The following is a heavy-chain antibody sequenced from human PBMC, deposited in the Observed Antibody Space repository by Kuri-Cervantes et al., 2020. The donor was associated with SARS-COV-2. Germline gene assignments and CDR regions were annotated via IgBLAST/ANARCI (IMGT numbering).Heavy chain of an antibody. CDR1: GGSISSSNSY. J-gene: IGHJ6*03. CDR3: ARVGRGSYYYDSSGFSQTYYYYYYMDV. D-gene: IGHD3-22*01. V-gene: IGHV4-61*01. CDR2: IYYSGST. Sequence: SETLSLTCTVSGGSISSSNSYWSWIRQPPGKGLEWIGYIYYSGSTNYNPSLKSRVTISVDTSKNQFSLKLSSVTAADTAVYYCARVGRGSYYYDSSGFSQTYYYYYYMDVWGKGTTVTVSS.